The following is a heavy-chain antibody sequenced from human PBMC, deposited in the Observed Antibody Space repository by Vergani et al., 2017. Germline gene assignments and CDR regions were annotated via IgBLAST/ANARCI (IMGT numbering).Heavy chain of an antibody. V-gene: IGHV3-7*01. Sequence: EVQLVESGGGLVQPGGSLRLSCAASGFTFSSYWMSWVRQAPGKGLEWVANIKQDGSEKYYVDSVKGRFTISRDNAKNSLYLQMNSLRAEDTAVYFCARDLSYSTAWPFFDSRGQGTLVTVSS. CDR3: ARDLSYSTAWPFFDS. J-gene: IGHJ4*02. CDR2: IKQDGSEK. CDR1: GFTFSSYW. D-gene: IGHD4-11*01.